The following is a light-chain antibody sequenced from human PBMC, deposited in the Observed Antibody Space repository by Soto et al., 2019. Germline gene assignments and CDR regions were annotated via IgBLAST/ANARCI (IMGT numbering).Light chain of an antibody. V-gene: IGLV1-44*01. CDR2: GND. Sequence: QSVLAQPPSASGTPGQRVTISCSGSNSNIGRHTVNWYQQLPGTAPKLLIYGNDQRPSGVPDRFSGPQSGTSASLAISGLQSEDEADYYCAAWDDSLNAYVFGTGTKLTVL. CDR3: AAWDDSLNAYV. J-gene: IGLJ1*01. CDR1: NSNIGRHT.